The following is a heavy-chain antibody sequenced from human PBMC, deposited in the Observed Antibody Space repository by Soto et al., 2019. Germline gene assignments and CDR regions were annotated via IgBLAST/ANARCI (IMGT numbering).Heavy chain of an antibody. CDR1: GFFISSGDY. Sequence: PSETLSLTCAVSGFFISSGDYWGWIRKPPGKGLEWIGSIFHGGNTYYNPSLKSRVTISVDMSKNQFSLKLNSVTAADTAVYYCARARWYDAFDAWGQGTVVTVSS. J-gene: IGHJ3*01. V-gene: IGHV4-38-2*01. D-gene: IGHD2-15*01. CDR2: IFHGGNT. CDR3: ARARWYDAFDA.